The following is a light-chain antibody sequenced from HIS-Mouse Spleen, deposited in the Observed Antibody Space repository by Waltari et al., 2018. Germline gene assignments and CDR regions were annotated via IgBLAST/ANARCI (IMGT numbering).Light chain of an antibody. CDR1: KLGDKY. V-gene: IGLV3-1*01. CDR3: QAWDSSTAWV. CDR2: QDS. Sequence: SYELTQPPSVSVSPGQTASITCSGDKLGDKYACWYQQKPGQSPVLVIYQDSKRPSGITWLFSGSNSGNTATLTISGTQAMDEADYYCQAWDSSTAWVFGGGTKLTVL. J-gene: IGLJ3*02.